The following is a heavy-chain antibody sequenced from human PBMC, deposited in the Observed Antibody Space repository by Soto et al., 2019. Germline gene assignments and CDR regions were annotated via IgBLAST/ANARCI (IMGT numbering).Heavy chain of an antibody. CDR2: ISYDGSNK. D-gene: IGHD2-2*02. CDR1: GFTFSSYG. Sequence: LRLSCAASGFTFSSYGMHWVRQAPGKGLEWVAVISYDGSNKYYADSVKGRFTISRDNSKNTLYLQMNSLRAEDTAVYYCAKDVGCSSTSCYTGYYYYGMDVWGQGTTVTVSS. J-gene: IGHJ6*02. CDR3: AKDVGCSSTSCYTGYYYYGMDV. V-gene: IGHV3-30*18.